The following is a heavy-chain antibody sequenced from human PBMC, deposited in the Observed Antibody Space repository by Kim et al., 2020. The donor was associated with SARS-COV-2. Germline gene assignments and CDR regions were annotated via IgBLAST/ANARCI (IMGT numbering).Heavy chain of an antibody. CDR1: GFTFSYA. CDR3: ARATHSSGYYYGFDY. V-gene: IGHV3-30*04. D-gene: IGHD3-22*01. Sequence: GGSLRLSCVGSGFTFSYAMLWGRQAAGKGLEWVAVITYDASKKYYGDSVKGRFTVSRDNSQNTLYLQINSMRAEDTAVYYCARATHSSGYYYGFDYWGQGTLVTVSS. CDR2: ITYDASKK. J-gene: IGHJ4*02.